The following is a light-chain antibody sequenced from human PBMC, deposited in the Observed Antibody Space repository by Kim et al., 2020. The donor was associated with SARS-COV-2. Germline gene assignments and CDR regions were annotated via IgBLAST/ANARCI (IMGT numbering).Light chain of an antibody. Sequence: ALGQTVRITCQGDNLRTYYARWYQQKPGQAPVLVIFGKNNRPSGIPDRFSGSSSGNTASLTIAGAQAEDEADYYCKSRDSSGNLLVFGGGTQLTVL. CDR3: KSRDSSGNLLV. CDR1: NLRTYY. CDR2: GKN. V-gene: IGLV3-19*01. J-gene: IGLJ2*01.